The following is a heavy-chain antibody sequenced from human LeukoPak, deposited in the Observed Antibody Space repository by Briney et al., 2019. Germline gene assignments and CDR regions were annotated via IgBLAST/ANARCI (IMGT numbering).Heavy chain of an antibody. Sequence: ASVKVSCKASGYTFTSYAMNWVRQAPGKGLEWMGWINTNTGNPTYAQGFTGRFVFSLDTSVSTAYLQISSLKAEDTAVCYCAREAAGKGLDYWGQGTLVTVSS. CDR3: AREAAGKGLDY. D-gene: IGHD6-13*01. V-gene: IGHV7-4-1*02. CDR2: INTNTGNP. J-gene: IGHJ4*02. CDR1: GYTFTSYA.